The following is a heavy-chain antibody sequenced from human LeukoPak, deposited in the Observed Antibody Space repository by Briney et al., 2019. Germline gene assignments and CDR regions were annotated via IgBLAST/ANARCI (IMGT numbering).Heavy chain of an antibody. J-gene: IGHJ3*02. Sequence: PGGSPRLSCAASGFTFSSYWMHWVRQAPGKGLVWVSRINTDGSSTSYADSVKGRFTISRDNAKNTLYLQMNSLRAEDTAVYYCARDIEARAYGDYKAHAFDIWGQGTMVTVSS. D-gene: IGHD4-17*01. CDR2: INTDGSST. V-gene: IGHV3-74*01. CDR3: ARDIEARAYGDYKAHAFDI. CDR1: GFTFSSYW.